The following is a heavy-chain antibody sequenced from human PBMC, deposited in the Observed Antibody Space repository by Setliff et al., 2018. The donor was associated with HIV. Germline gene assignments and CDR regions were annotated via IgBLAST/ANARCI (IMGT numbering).Heavy chain of an antibody. V-gene: IGHV4-4*02. D-gene: IGHD2-8*01. CDR2: IYHSGST. J-gene: IGHJ4*02. CDR3: ARDPYCPNTCYEDFTFDS. Sequence: SETLSLTCAVSGGSISSSNWWSWVRQPPGKGLEWIGEIYHSGSTNHNPSLKSRVTISVDKSKNQFSLTLSSVTAADTAVYYCARDPYCPNTCYEDFTFDSWGQGTLVTVSS. CDR1: GGSISSSNW.